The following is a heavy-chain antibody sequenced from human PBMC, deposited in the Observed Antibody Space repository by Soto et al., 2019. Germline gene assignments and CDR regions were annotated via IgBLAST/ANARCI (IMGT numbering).Heavy chain of an antibody. CDR3: ATRRTYSSSSVEDY. V-gene: IGHV3-23*01. D-gene: IGHD6-6*01. J-gene: IGHJ4*02. CDR2: ISGSGGST. CDR1: GFTFSSYA. Sequence: EVQLLESGGGLVQPGGSLRLSCAASGFTFSSYAMSWVRQAPGKGLEWVSAISGSGGSTYYADSVKGRFTISRDNTKNTLYLQMNSLRAEDTAVYYCATRRTYSSSSVEDYWGQGTLVTVSS.